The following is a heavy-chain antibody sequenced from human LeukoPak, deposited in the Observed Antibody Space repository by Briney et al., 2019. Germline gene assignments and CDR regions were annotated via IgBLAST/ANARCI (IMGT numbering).Heavy chain of an antibody. V-gene: IGHV1-18*01. CDR1: GYTFTSYG. Sequence: ASVKVSCKASGYTFTSYGISWVRQAPGQGLEWMGWISAYNGNTNYAQKLQGRVTMTTDTSTSTAYMELSSLRSEDTAVYYCAIPQYYDIPDVWGQGTTVTVSS. D-gene: IGHD3-9*01. CDR3: AIPQYYDIPDV. CDR2: ISAYNGNT. J-gene: IGHJ6*02.